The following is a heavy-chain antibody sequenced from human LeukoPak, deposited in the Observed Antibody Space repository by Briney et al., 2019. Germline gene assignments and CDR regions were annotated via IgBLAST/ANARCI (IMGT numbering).Heavy chain of an antibody. CDR1: GFTFSSYS. CDR2: ISSSSSYI. J-gene: IGHJ4*02. V-gene: IGHV3-21*01. D-gene: IGHD6-13*01. Sequence: GGSLRLSCAASGFTFSSYSMNWVRQAPGKGLEWVSSISSSSSYIYYADSVKGRFTISRDNAKNSLYLQMNSLRAEDTAVYYCARERGYSSSWNGVFDYWGQGTLVTVSS. CDR3: ARERGYSSSWNGVFDY.